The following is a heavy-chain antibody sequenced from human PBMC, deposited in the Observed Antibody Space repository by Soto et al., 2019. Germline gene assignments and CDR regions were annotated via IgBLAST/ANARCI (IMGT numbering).Heavy chain of an antibody. J-gene: IGHJ3*02. CDR1: GFTFSSYW. CDR2: IKQDGSEK. V-gene: IGHV3-7*01. Sequence: GGSLRLSCAASGFTFSSYWMSWVRQAPGKGLEWVANIKQDGSEKYYVDSVKGRFTISRDNAKNSLYLQMNSLRAEDTAVYYCASREVGQLVFGSNAFDIWGQGTMVTVSS. CDR3: ASREVGQLVFGSNAFDI. D-gene: IGHD6-6*01.